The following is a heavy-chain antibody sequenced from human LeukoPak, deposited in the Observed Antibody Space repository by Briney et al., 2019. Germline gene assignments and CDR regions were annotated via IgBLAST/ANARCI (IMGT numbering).Heavy chain of an antibody. V-gene: IGHV3-48*03. CDR1: GSTFSSYE. CDR2: ISSSGSTI. Sequence: PGGSLRLSCAASGSTFSSYEMNWVRQAPGKGLEWVSYISSSGSTIYYADSVKGRFTISRDNANNSLYLQMNSLRAGDTAVYYCARRHRFDYWGQGTLVTVSS. J-gene: IGHJ4*02. CDR3: ARRHRFDY.